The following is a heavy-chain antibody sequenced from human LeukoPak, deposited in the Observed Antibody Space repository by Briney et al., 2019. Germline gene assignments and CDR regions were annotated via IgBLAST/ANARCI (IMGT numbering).Heavy chain of an antibody. D-gene: IGHD1-26*01. J-gene: IGHJ3*02. Sequence: SETLSLTSTVSGGSMSSYYWSWIRQPPGKGLEWVGCIYDSGRTNYNPSLTSRVTISVATSNNQFSLKLISVAAADPAVYYCARHGTSGIYRRPFDIWGQGTMVTVSS. CDR1: GGSMSSYY. V-gene: IGHV4-59*08. CDR3: ARHGTSGIYRRPFDI. CDR2: IYDSGRT.